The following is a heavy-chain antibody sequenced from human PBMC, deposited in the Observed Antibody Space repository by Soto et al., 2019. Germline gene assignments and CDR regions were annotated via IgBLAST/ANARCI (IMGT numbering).Heavy chain of an antibody. CDR2: IWYDGSNK. D-gene: IGHD6-6*01. V-gene: IGHV3-33*01. J-gene: IGHJ4*02. CDR3: ARDSETLVPLDY. CDR1: GFTFSSYG. Sequence: QVQLVESGGGVVQPGRSLRLSCAASGFTFSSYGMHWVRQAPGKGLEWVAVIWYDGSNKYYADSVKGRFTISRDNSKNTLYLQMNSLRAEDTAVYYCARDSETLVPLDYWGQGTLVTVSS.